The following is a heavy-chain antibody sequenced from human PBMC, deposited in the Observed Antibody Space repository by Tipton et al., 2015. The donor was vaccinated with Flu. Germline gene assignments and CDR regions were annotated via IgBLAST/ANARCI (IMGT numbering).Heavy chain of an antibody. D-gene: IGHD3-10*01. CDR2: INHSGNT. CDR1: GGSVGSPYC. CDR3: SRSHYNASGGTLTYFDL. J-gene: IGHJ2*01. Sequence: LRLSCSVSGGSVGSPYCWGWIRQPPGRGLEWLGNINHSGNTYHNPSLKSRVTMSVDTSKNHFSLNLSSVTAADTAVYYCSRSHYNASGGTLTYFDLWGRGTLVTVSS. V-gene: IGHV4-38-2*01.